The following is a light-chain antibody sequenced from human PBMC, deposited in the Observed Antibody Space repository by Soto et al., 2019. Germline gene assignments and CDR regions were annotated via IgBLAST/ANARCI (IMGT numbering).Light chain of an antibody. J-gene: IGKJ1*01. CDR3: QQYNNRPPWT. V-gene: IGKV3-15*01. CDR1: QSVGSN. CDR2: GAS. Sequence: EIVMTQSPATLSVSPGERATLSCTASQSVGSNLAWYQQRPGQAPRLLIYGASTRATGIPARFSGSGSGTEFTLTISSLQSEDFAVYYRQQYNNRPPWTFGQGTKVEIK.